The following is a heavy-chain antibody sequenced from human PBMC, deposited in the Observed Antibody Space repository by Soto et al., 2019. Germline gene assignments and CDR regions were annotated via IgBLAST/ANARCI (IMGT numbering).Heavy chain of an antibody. J-gene: IGHJ4*02. CDR1: GYTFTNYG. V-gene: IGHV1-18*01. Sequence: QVQLVQSGAEVKKPGASVKVSCKASGYTFTNYGISWVRQAPGQGLEWIGWVSTYNGNTNYAQKLQGRVTMTTDTSTSTVYMELRSLRSDDTAVYYCARDDLRTHYFDYWGQGALVTVSS. CDR3: ARDDLRTHYFDY. CDR2: VSTYNGNT. D-gene: IGHD3-10*01.